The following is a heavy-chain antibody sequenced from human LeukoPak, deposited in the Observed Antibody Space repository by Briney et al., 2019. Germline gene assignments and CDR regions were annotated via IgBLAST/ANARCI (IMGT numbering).Heavy chain of an antibody. CDR1: GGSIYNMDYY. Sequence: SETLSLPCTVSGGSIYNMDYYWGWIRQPPGKGLEWIGSIFYSGDTNYNPSLKSRVTISVDTSKNQFSLKLSAVTASDTAVYYCARVKVLRLGEFSGAVMDVWGQGTTVTVSS. J-gene: IGHJ6*02. V-gene: IGHV4-39*01. D-gene: IGHD3-16*02. CDR3: ARVKVLRLGEFSGAVMDV. CDR2: IFYSGDT.